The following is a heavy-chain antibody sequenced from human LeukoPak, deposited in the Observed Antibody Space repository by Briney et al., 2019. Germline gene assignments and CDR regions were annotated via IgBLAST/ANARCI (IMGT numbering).Heavy chain of an antibody. CDR1: GGSISSYY. CDR2: IYYSGSA. Sequence: PSETLSLTCTVSGGSISSYYWSWIRQHPGKGLEWIGFIYYSGSADFNPSLKSRVTISVDTSRNQISLKLSSVTAADTAVYYCARLQPYYYDSSGQGGSFDLWGQGTPVTVSS. J-gene: IGHJ4*02. V-gene: IGHV4-59*06. D-gene: IGHD3-22*01. CDR3: ARLQPYYYDSSGQGGSFDL.